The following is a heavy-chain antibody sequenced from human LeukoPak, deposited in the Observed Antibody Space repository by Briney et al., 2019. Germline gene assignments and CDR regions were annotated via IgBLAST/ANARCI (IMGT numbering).Heavy chain of an antibody. Sequence: SETLSLTCNVSGGSISSSYWSWIRQPPGKGLEWIGYTSYRGITHYNPSLKSRVTISVDTSQNQFSLKLSSVTAADTAVFYCAREKSGVGATTRRYFDLWGRGTLVTVSS. CDR3: AREKSGVGATTRRYFDL. CDR2: TSYRGIT. D-gene: IGHD1-26*01. J-gene: IGHJ2*01. CDR1: GGSISSSY. V-gene: IGHV4-59*01.